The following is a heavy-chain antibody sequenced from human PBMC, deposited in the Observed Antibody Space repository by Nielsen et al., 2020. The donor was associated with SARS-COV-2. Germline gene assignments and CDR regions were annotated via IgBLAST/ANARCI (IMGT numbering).Heavy chain of an antibody. Sequence: GESLKISCAASGFTFSDSSMHWVRQASGKGLEWVGRIRSKSYSYATAYAASVKGRFTISRDDSKNTAYLQMNSLRTEDTAIYHCTRVNPISGSWFDAFDIWGQGTLVTVSS. CDR3: TRVNPISGSWFDAFDI. D-gene: IGHD6-13*01. V-gene: IGHV3-73*01. CDR2: IRSKSYSYAT. J-gene: IGHJ3*02. CDR1: GFTFSDSS.